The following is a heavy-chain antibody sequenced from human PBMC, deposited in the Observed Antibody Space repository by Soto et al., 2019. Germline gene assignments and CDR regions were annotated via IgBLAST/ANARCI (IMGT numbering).Heavy chain of an antibody. CDR2: IVVGSGNT. J-gene: IGHJ4*02. CDR3: AARSWIQLWEYDY. Sequence: SVKVSCKASGFTFTNSVMQWVRQARGQRLEWIGWIVVGSGNTNYAQKFQERVSITRDMSTSTAYMELSSLRSEDTAVYFCAARSWIQLWEYDYWGRG. V-gene: IGHV1-58*02. CDR1: GFTFTNSV. D-gene: IGHD5-18*01.